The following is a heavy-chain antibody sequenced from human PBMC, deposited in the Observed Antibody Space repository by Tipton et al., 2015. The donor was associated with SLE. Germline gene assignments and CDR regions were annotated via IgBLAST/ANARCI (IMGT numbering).Heavy chain of an antibody. CDR3: ARHSQEVSVGGGFDY. V-gene: IGHV4-39*07. CDR1: GGSISTSSYY. Sequence: TLSLTCTVSGGSISTSSYYWAWIRQPPGKGLEWLGSIYYSGSTYYNPSLKSRVSISLDRSKNQFSLKLSPVTAADTAVYYCARHSQEVSVGGGFDYWGQGTLVTVSS. J-gene: IGHJ4*02. CDR2: IYYSGST. D-gene: IGHD3-16*01.